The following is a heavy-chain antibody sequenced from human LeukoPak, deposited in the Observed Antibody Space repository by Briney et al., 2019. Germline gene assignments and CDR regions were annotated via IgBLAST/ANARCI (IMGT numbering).Heavy chain of an antibody. CDR1: GFTFSIYG. CDR2: IWYDGTNE. J-gene: IGHJ6*02. V-gene: IGHV3-33*01. Sequence: PGRSLTLSCAASGFTFSIYGMHWVRQAPGKGLEWVAVIWYDGTNEYYADSVKGRFTISRDNSKNTLYLQMNSLRAEDTALYFCARDYGSGRGVEISYYHYGMDVWGQGTTVTVSS. CDR3: ARDYGSGRGVEISYYHYGMDV. D-gene: IGHD3-10*01.